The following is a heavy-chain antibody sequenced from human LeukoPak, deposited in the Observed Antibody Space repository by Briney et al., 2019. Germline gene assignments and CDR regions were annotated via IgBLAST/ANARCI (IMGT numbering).Heavy chain of an antibody. CDR2: TSHTVIT. CDR3: ASLLLDWSQDGVSYGGPHLPD. Sequence: SQTLSLTCSVSGASMTNYFCTWIRQPPGKGLEYIGYTSHTVITNCIPCLNSRLTMSLDTSTNQFYLELTSVTAADTAFYFCASLLLDWSQDGVSYGGPHLPDWGPGTLVSVSS. J-gene: IGHJ4*02. CDR1: GASMTNYF. D-gene: IGHD2-8*01. V-gene: IGHV4-59*01.